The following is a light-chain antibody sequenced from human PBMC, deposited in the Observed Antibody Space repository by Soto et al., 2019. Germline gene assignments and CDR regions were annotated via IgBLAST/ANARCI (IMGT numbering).Light chain of an antibody. CDR2: GAS. J-gene: IGKJ1*01. V-gene: IGKV3-20*01. CDR1: QSVSSSY. CDR3: QQYGSSPGWT. Sequence: EIVLTQSPGTLSLSPGERATLSCRASQSVSSSYLAWYQQKPGQAPRLLIYGASSRATGIPDRFSGSGSGTDFILTISRLETEDFAVYYCQQYGSSPGWTFGQGTKVEIK.